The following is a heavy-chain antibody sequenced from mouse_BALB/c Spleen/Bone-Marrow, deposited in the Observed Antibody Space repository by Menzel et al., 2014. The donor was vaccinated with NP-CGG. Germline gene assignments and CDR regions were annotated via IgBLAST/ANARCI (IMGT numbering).Heavy chain of an antibody. V-gene: IGHV1-82*01. J-gene: IGHJ4*01. CDR3: ARSDGYRTMDY. Sequence: VKLQESGPELVKPGASVKISCKASGYAFSSSWMKWVKQRPGQGLEWIGGIYPGDGDTNYNGKFKGKATLTADKSSGTAYMQLNSLISMCSAVYFCARSDGYRTMDYWGQGTSVTVSS. D-gene: IGHD2-3*01. CDR1: GYAFSSSW. CDR2: IYPGDGDT.